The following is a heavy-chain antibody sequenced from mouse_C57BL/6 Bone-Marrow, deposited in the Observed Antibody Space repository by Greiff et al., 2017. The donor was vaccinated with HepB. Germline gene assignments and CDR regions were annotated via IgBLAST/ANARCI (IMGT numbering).Heavy chain of an antibody. CDR2: ISSGGSYT. V-gene: IGHV5-6*01. CDR1: GFTFSSYG. CDR3: ARQGRCFDV. Sequence: EVKLMESGGDLVKPGGSLKLSCAASGFTFSSYGMSWVRQTPDKRLEWVATISSGGSYTYYPDSVKGRFTISRDNAKNTLYLQMSSLKSEDTAMYYCARQGRCFDVWGTGTTVTVSS. J-gene: IGHJ1*03.